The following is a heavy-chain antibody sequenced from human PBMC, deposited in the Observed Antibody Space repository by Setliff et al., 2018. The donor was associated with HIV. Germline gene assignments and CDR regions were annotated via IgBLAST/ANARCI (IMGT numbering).Heavy chain of an antibody. J-gene: IGHJ1*01. CDR3: ASRGIVEVTISMPDEYFVH. Sequence: SETLSLTCTVSGGSISSGDYYWSWIRQHPGKGLEWIGYIYYRGTTYDNPSLKSRVTISVDTSKNQFSLKLSSVTAADTATYYCASRGIVEVTISMPDEYFVHWGHGTLVTVSS. D-gene: IGHD2-15*01. V-gene: IGHV4-30-4*08. CDR2: IYYRGTT. CDR1: GGSISSGDYY.